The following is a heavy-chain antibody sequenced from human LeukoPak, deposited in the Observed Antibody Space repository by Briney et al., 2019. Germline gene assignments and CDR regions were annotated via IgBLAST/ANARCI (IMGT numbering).Heavy chain of an antibody. J-gene: IGHJ2*01. CDR3: ARDSLPGIAAAGKPWYFDL. D-gene: IGHD6-13*01. Sequence: GGSLRLSCAASGFTFSSYAMSWVRQAPGKGLEWVSAISGSGGSTYYADSVKGRFTISRENAKNSLYLQMNSLRAGDTAVYYCARDSLPGIAAAGKPWYFDLWGRGTLVTVSS. CDR2: ISGSGGST. V-gene: IGHV3-23*01. CDR1: GFTFSSYA.